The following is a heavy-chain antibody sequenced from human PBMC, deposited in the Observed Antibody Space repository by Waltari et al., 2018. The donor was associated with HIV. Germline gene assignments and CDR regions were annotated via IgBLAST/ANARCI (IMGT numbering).Heavy chain of an antibody. D-gene: IGHD2-21*01. Sequence: QVQLVESGGGVVQPGRSLRLSCAASGFTFSSYAMHWVRQAPGKGLEWVAFISYYGSNKYYAASVKGRFTISRDNSKNTLYLQMNSLRAEDTAVYYCAREAPHGGDIDYWGQGTLVTVSS. CDR2: ISYYGSNK. J-gene: IGHJ4*02. CDR3: AREAPHGGDIDY. CDR1: GFTFSSYA. V-gene: IGHV3-30*01.